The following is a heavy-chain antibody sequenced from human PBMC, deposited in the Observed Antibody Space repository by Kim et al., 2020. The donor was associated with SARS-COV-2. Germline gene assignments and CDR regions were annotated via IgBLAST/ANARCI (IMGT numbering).Heavy chain of an antibody. Sequence: PSLKSRVTISVDKSKNQFSRKLSSVTAADTAVYYCARAVWFGELLDYYFDYWGQGTLVTVSS. V-gene: IGHV4-4*02. D-gene: IGHD3-10*01. J-gene: IGHJ4*02. CDR3: ARAVWFGELLDYYFDY.